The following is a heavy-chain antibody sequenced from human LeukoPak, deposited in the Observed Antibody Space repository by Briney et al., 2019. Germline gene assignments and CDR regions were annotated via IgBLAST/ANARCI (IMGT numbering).Heavy chain of an antibody. CDR2: IYTSGST. CDR3: AREKNDFWSGYRSTSTPFDP. D-gene: IGHD3-3*01. Sequence: SQTLSLTCTVSGGSISSGSYYWSWIRQPAGKGLEWIGRIYTSGSTNYNPSLKSRVTMSVDTSKNQFSLKLSSVTAADTAVYYCAREKNDFWSGYRSTSTPFDPWGQGTLVTVSS. J-gene: IGHJ5*02. CDR1: GGSISSGSYY. V-gene: IGHV4-61*02.